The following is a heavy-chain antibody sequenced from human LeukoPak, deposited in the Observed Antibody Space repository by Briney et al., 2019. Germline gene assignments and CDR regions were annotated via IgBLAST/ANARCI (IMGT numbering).Heavy chain of an antibody. CDR2: ISYDGSNK. CDR3: ARDVTWGMFDY. D-gene: IGHD3-16*01. Sequence: GGSLRLSCAASGFTFSSYGMHWVRQAPGKGLEWVAVISYDGSNKYYADSVKGRFTISRDNSKNTLYLQMNSLRAEDTAVYYCARDVTWGMFDYWGQGTLVTVSS. V-gene: IGHV3-33*08. CDR1: GFTFSSYG. J-gene: IGHJ4*02.